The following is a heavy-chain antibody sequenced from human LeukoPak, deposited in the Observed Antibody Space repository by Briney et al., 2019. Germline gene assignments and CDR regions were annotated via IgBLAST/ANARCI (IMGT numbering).Heavy chain of an antibody. Sequence: SETLSLTCTVSGGSVSSGSYYWSWIRQPPGKGLEWIGYIYYSGSTNYNPSLKSRVTISVDTSENQFSLKLSSVTAADTAVYYCARFYVPVRHAFDIWGQGTMVTVSS. CDR3: ARFYVPVRHAFDI. CDR1: GGSVSSGSYY. CDR2: IYYSGST. V-gene: IGHV4-61*01. J-gene: IGHJ3*02. D-gene: IGHD4-17*01.